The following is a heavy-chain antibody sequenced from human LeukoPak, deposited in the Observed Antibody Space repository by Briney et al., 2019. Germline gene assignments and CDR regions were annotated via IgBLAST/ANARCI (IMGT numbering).Heavy chain of an antibody. V-gene: IGHV3-15*01. CDR1: GFTFSNAW. Sequence: PGGSLRLSCAASGFTFSNAWMSWVRQAPGKGLEWVGRIKSKTDGGTTDYAAPVKGRFTISRDDSKNTLYLQMNSLKAEDTAVYYCTTGSRRFRENFDIWGQGTMVTVSS. CDR3: TTGSRRFRENFDI. J-gene: IGHJ3*02. D-gene: IGHD3-10*01. CDR2: IKSKTDGGTT.